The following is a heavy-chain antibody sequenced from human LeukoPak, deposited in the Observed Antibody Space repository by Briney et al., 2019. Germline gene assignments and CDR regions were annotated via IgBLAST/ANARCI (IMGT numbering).Heavy chain of an antibody. D-gene: IGHD3-10*01. Sequence: SETLSLTCAVYGGSFSGYYWSWIRQPPGKGLEWIGEINHSGSTNYNPSLKSRVTISVDTSKNQFSLKLSSVTAADTAVYYCARGVWYYGSGSYRMRAFDIWGEGTMVTVSS. CDR3: ARGVWYYGSGSYRMRAFDI. V-gene: IGHV4-34*01. CDR2: INHSGST. J-gene: IGHJ3*02. CDR1: GGSFSGYY.